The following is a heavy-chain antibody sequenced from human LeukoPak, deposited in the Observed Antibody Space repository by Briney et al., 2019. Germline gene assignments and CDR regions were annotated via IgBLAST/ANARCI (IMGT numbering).Heavy chain of an antibody. CDR1: GFTFSSYS. V-gene: IGHV3-21*04. CDR2: ISSSSSYI. J-gene: IGHJ4*02. D-gene: IGHD2/OR15-2a*01. CDR3: ARSGLSRFGF. Sequence: GGSLRLSCAASGFTFSSYSMNWVRQAPGKGLEWVSSISSSSSYIYYADSVKGRFTISRDNSRNTLYLQMNSLRAEDTAVYYCARSGLSRFGFWGQGTLVTVSS.